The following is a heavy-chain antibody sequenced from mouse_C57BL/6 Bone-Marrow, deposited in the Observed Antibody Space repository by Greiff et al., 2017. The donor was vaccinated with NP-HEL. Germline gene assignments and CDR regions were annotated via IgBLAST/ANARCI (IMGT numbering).Heavy chain of an antibody. CDR1: GYSITSGYY. CDR3: ARGGPYGSSHYYAMDY. J-gene: IGHJ4*01. CDR2: ISYDGSN. V-gene: IGHV3-6*01. D-gene: IGHD1-1*01. Sequence: EVQLKESGPGLVKPSQSLSLTCSVTGYSITSGYYWNWIRQFPGNKLEWMGYISYDGSNNYNPSLKNRISITRDTSKNQFFLKLNSVTTEDTATYYCARGGPYGSSHYYAMDYWGQGTSVTVSS.